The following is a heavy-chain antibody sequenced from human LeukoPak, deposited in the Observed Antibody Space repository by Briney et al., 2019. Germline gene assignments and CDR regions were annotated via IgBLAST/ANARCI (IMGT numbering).Heavy chain of an antibody. J-gene: IGHJ4*02. Sequence: GASVKVSCKASGYTFTSYDINWVRQATGQGPEWMGWMNPNSGNTGYAQKFRGRVSITRNTSISTAYMELSSLVSEDTAVYYCARLGELSSDHYWGQGTLVTVSS. CDR2: MNPNSGNT. CDR3: ARLGELSSDHY. D-gene: IGHD3-16*02. CDR1: GYTFTSYD. V-gene: IGHV1-8*03.